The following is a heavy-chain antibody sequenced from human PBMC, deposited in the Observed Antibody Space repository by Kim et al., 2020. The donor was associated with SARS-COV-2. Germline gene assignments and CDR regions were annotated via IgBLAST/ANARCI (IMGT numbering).Heavy chain of an antibody. V-gene: IGHV2-5*01. J-gene: IGHJ5*02. D-gene: IGHD2-21*02. Sequence: SPSLKSRLTITKDTSKNQVVLTMTNMDPVDTATYYCAHHIVVVTANWFDPWGQGTLVTVSS. CDR3: AHHIVVVTANWFDP.